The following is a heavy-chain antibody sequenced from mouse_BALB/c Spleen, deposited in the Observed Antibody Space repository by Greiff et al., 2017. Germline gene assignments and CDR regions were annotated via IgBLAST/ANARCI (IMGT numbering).Heavy chain of an antibody. J-gene: IGHJ4*01. CDR3: ARRKDYYGSTSYAMDY. Sequence: EVQLQQSGPELVKPGASVKISCKASGYSFTGYFMNWVMQSHGKSLEWIGRINPYNGDTFYNQKFTGKATLTVDKSSSTAHMELRSLASEDSAVYYCARRKDYYGSTSYAMDYWGQGTSVTVSS. CDR1: GYSFTGYF. CDR2: INPYNGDT. V-gene: IGHV1-20*02. D-gene: IGHD1-1*01.